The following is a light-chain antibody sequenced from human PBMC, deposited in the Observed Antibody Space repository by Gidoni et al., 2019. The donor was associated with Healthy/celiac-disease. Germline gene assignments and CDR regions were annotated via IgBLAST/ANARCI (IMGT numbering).Light chain of an antibody. V-gene: IGKV3-11*01. J-gene: IGKJ1*01. CDR1: QSVSSY. CDR2: DAS. Sequence: EIVLTQSPATLSLSPGERATLSCRASQSVSSYLAWYQQKPGQAPRILIYDASNRATGIPARFSGSGSGTDFTLTISSLEPGDFAVYYCQQRSNWPTFGQGTKVEIK. CDR3: QQRSNWPT.